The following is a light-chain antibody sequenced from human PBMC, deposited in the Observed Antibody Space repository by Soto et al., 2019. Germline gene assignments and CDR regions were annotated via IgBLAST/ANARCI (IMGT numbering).Light chain of an antibody. CDR2: SNN. CDR1: SSNIGSNT. J-gene: IGLJ2*01. Sequence: QCVLTQPPSASGTPGQRVTISCSGSSSNIGSNTVNWYQQLPGTAPKLLIYSNNQRPSGVPDRFSGSKSGTSASLAISGLQSEDEADYYCAPWDDSLNGPVFGGGTKLTVL. CDR3: APWDDSLNGPV. V-gene: IGLV1-44*01.